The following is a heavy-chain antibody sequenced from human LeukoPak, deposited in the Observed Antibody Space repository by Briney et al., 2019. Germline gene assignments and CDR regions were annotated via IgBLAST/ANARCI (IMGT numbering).Heavy chain of an antibody. D-gene: IGHD5-18*01. CDR3: ARYAPDYYYYYGMDV. J-gene: IGHJ6*02. V-gene: IGHV3-23*01. CDR2: ISYNSDTT. Sequence: PGGSLRLSCAASGFAFSNQAMGWVRQAPGKGLEWVSVISYNSDTTYYADSVKGRFTISRDNSKNTLFLQMNSLRAEDTAVYYCARYAPDYYYYYGMDVWGQGTTVTVSS. CDR1: GFAFSNQA.